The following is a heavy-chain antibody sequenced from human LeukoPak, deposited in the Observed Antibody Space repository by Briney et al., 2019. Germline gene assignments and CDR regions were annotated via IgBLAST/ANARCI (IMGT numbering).Heavy chain of an antibody. J-gene: IGHJ6*02. CDR1: GFTFSDYY. CDR3: ARGRSSSPIYYYGMDV. CDR2: ISSSGTTI. D-gene: IGHD6-13*01. V-gene: IGHV3-11*01. Sequence: GGSLRLSCAASGFTFSDYYMSWIRQAPGKGLEWVSYISSSGTTIYYADSVKGRFTISRDNAKNSLYLQMNSLRAEDTAVYYWARGRSSSPIYYYGMDVWGQGTTVTVSS.